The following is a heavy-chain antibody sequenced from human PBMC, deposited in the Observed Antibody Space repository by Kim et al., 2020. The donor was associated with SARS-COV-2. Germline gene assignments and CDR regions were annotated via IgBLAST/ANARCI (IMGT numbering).Heavy chain of an antibody. CDR2: ISYDGSNK. D-gene: IGHD2-2*01. CDR3: AKGDCSSTSCYFWAYYYG. CDR1: GFTFSRYG. V-gene: IGHV3-30*18. Sequence: GGSLRLSCAASGFTFSRYGMHWVRQAPGKGLEWVAVISYDGSNKYYADSVKGRFTISRDNSKNTLYLQMNSLRAEDTAVYYCAKGDCSSTSCYFWAYYYG. J-gene: IGHJ6*01.